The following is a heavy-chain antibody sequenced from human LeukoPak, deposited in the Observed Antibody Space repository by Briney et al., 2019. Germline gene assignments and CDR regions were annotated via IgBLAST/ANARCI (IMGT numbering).Heavy chain of an antibody. CDR1: GYTFTSYG. V-gene: IGHV1-18*01. Sequence: ASVKVSCKASGYTFTSYGISWVRQAPGQGLEWMGWISGCNGNTNYAQKLQGRVTMTTDTSTSTSYLELRSLRSDDTAVYYCARDEYASSWYYFDYWGQGTLVTVSS. CDR2: ISGCNGNT. CDR3: ARDEYASSWYYFDY. J-gene: IGHJ4*02. D-gene: IGHD6-13*01.